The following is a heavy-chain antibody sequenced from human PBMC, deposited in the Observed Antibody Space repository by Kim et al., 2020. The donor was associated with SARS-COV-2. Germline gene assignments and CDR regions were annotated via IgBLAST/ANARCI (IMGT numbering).Heavy chain of an antibody. J-gene: IGHJ5*02. Sequence: TYYNPSLKSRVTISVDTSKNQFSLKLSSVTAADTAVYYCARQDFSAWFDPWGQGTLVTVSS. CDR3: ARQDFSAWFDP. CDR2: T. D-gene: IGHD3-3*01. V-gene: IGHV4-39*01.